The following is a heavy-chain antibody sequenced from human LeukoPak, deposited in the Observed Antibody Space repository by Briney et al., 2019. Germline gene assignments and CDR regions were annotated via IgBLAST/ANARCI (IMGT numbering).Heavy chain of an antibody. V-gene: IGHV4-34*01. Sequence: SETLSLTCAVYGGSFSGYYWSWIRQPPGKGLEWIGEINHSGSTNYNPSLKSRVTISVDTSKNQFSLKLSSVTAADTAVYYCARGWVQGPFDYWGQRTLVTVSS. J-gene: IGHJ4*02. CDR3: ARGWVQGPFDY. CDR1: GGSFSGYY. CDR2: INHSGST. D-gene: IGHD7-27*01.